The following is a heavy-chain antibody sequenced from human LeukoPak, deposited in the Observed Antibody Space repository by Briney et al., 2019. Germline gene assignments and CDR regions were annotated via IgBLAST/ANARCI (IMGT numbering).Heavy chain of an antibody. Sequence: LSGGSLRLSCAASGFTFSNYDMHWVRQATGKGLEWVSVIGTAGDTYYPNCVKGRFTISRENAKNSLYLQMNSLRAGDTAVYFCARASGSYYDFDYWGQGTLVTVSS. D-gene: IGHD3-10*01. V-gene: IGHV3-13*04. J-gene: IGHJ4*02. CDR2: IGTAGDT. CDR3: ARASGSYYDFDY. CDR1: GFTFSNYD.